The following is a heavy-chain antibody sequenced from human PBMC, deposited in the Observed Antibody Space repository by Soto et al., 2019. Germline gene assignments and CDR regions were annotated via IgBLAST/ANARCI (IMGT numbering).Heavy chain of an antibody. CDR3: TMGLKIRYPPRPYGMDV. Sequence: QPGGSLRLSCVASGFTFSTHTVECMNWVRQAPGKGLEWVSYVSIGSNTIYYANSVKGRFTVSRDNAKNSQYLQMNSLRDEDTAAYYCTMGLKIRYPPRPYGMDVWGQGTTVTVSS. V-gene: IGHV3-48*02. CDR1: GFTFSTHTVEC. J-gene: IGHJ6*02. D-gene: IGHD3-9*01. CDR2: VSIGSNTI.